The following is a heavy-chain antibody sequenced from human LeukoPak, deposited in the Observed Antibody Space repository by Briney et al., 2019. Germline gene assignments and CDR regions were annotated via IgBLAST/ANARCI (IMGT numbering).Heavy chain of an antibody. CDR1: GGSISSSSYY. D-gene: IGHD3-10*02. CDR3: ARGYVRGVVKPAGYIDY. J-gene: IGHJ4*02. CDR2: IYYSGST. V-gene: IGHV4-39*07. Sequence: PSETLSLTCTVSGGSISSSSYYWGWIRQPPGKGLEWIGSIYYSGSTNYNPSLKSRVTISVDTSKNQFSLKLSSVTAADTAVYYCARGYVRGVVKPAGYIDYWGQGTLVTVSS.